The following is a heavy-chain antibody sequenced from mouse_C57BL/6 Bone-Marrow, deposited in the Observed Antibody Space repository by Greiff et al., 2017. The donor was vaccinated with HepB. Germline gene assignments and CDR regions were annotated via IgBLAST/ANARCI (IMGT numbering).Heavy chain of an antibody. D-gene: IGHD2-3*01. Sequence: EVQRVESGPELVKPGASVKIPCKASGYTFTDYNMDWVKQSHGKSLEWIGDINPNNGGTIYNQKFKGKATLTVDKSSSTAYMELRSLTSEDTAVYYCASLSYDGYYVWFAYWGQGILVTVSA. V-gene: IGHV1-18*01. J-gene: IGHJ3*01. CDR2: INPNNGGT. CDR3: ASLSYDGYYVWFAY. CDR1: GYTFTDYN.